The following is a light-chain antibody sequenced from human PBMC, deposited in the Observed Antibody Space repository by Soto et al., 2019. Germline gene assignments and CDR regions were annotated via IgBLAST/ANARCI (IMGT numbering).Light chain of an antibody. CDR2: GAS. V-gene: IGKV3-20*01. J-gene: IGKJ2*01. CDR1: QSVRNSY. CDR3: QQYGTSPYT. Sequence: EIVLTQSPGTLSLSPGERVTLSCRASQSVRNSYLAWHQQKPGQAPRLPIYGASSRPTGIPDRFSGSGSGTDFTLTISRHESEDSEVYYCQQYGTSPYTCGQGTKIEI.